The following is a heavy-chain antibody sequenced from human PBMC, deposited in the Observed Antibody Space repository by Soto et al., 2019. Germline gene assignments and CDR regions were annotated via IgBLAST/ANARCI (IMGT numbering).Heavy chain of an antibody. CDR1: GFTFSSYW. J-gene: IGHJ4*02. Sequence: EVQLVESGGGLVLPGGSLRLSCAASGFTFSSYWMHWVRQAPGKGLVWVSRTNEDGSIINYADSVKGRFTISRDNTKKRIDVEITGGRAEDGAVNYSRREVGGGGGFWGQGTLVTVSS. CDR2: TNEDGSII. CDR3: RREVGGGGGF. V-gene: IGHV3-74*01. D-gene: IGHD3-16*01.